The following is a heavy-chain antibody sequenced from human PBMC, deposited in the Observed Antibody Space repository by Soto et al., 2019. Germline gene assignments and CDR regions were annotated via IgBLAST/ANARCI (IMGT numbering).Heavy chain of an antibody. V-gene: IGHV1-69*13. CDR2: IIPIFGTA. D-gene: IGHD3-22*01. CDR3: ARIAPYYYDSSGYVY. Sequence: ASVKVSCKASGGTFSSYAISWVRQAPGQGLEWMGGIIPIFGTANYAQKFQGRVTITADESTSTAYMELSSLRSEDTAVYYCARIAPYYYDSSGYVYWGQGTLVTVSS. CDR1: GGTFSSYA. J-gene: IGHJ4*02.